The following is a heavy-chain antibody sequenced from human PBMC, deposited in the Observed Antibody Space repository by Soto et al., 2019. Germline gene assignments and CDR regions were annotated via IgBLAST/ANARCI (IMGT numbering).Heavy chain of an antibody. J-gene: IGHJ4*02. CDR1: GGSISSSSYY. CDR3: MLGSGWKDFDY. Sequence: SETLSLTCTVSGGSISSSSYYWGWIRQPPGKGLEWIGSIYYSGSTYYNPSLKSRVTISVDTSKNQFSLKLSSVTAADTAVYYCMLGSGWKDFDYWGQGTLVTVSA. D-gene: IGHD3-22*01. V-gene: IGHV4-39*01. CDR2: IYYSGST.